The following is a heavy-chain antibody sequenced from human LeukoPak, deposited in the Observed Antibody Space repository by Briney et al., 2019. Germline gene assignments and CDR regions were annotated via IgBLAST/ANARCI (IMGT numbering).Heavy chain of an antibody. D-gene: IGHD3-22*01. CDR2: ISGSGGST. V-gene: IGHV3-23*01. CDR1: GFTFSSYA. Sequence: PGGSLRLSCAASGFTFSSYAMSWVRQAPGKGLEWVSAISGSGGSTYYADSVKGRFTISRDNSKNTLYLRMNSLRAEDTAVYYCAKAPGGVVVVSPVFDYWGQGTLVTVSS. J-gene: IGHJ4*02. CDR3: AKAPGGVVVVSPVFDY.